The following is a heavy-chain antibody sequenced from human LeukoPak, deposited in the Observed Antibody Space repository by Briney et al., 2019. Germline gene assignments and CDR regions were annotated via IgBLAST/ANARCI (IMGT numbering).Heavy chain of an antibody. J-gene: IGHJ6*02. CDR3: ARGCYLLTFCYYYGMDV. Sequence: GASVKVSCKASGYTFTSYGISWVRQAPGQGLEWMGWINTNTGNPTYAQGFTGRFVFSLDTSVSTAYLQISSLKAEDTAVYYCARGCYLLTFCYYYGMDVWGQGTTVTVSS. CDR1: GYTFTSYG. D-gene: IGHD3-16*01. V-gene: IGHV7-4-1*02. CDR2: INTNTGNP.